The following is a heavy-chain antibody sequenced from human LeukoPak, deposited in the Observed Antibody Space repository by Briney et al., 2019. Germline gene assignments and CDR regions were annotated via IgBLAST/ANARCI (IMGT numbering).Heavy chain of an antibody. D-gene: IGHD5-12*01. CDR2: IIPIFGTA. V-gene: IGHV1-69*05. CDR1: GGTFSSYA. Sequence: SVKVSCKASGGTFSSYAISWVRQAPGRGLEWMGRIIPIFGTANYAQKFQGRVTITTDESTSTAYMELSSLRSEDTAVYYCAREYYSGYGLGRHPFDYWGQGTLVTVSS. CDR3: AREYYSGYGLGRHPFDY. J-gene: IGHJ4*02.